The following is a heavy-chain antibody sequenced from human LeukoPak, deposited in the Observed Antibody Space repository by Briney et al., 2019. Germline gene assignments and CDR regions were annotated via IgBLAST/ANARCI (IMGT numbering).Heavy chain of an antibody. D-gene: IGHD4-23*01. CDR2: IVVGSGNT. CDR1: GFTFTSSA. V-gene: IGHV1-58*02. CDR3: AAALTTVVTPDAFDI. J-gene: IGHJ3*02. Sequence: SVKVSCKASGFTFTSSAMQWVRQARGQRLEWIGWIVVGSGNTNYAQKFQERVTITRDMSTSTAYMELSSLRSEDTAVCYCAAALTTVVTPDAFDIWGQGTMVTVSS.